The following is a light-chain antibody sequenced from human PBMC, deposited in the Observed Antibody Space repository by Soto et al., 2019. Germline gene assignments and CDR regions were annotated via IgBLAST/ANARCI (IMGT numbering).Light chain of an antibody. CDR2: DVT. V-gene: IGLV2-11*01. Sequence: QSALTQPRSVSGSPGQSVTISCTGTSRDVGGYDSVSWYQQHPAKAPKLILYDVTKRPSGVPDRFSGSKSANTASLTISGLQADDEADYYCCSYASTYISKVLFGGGTKVTVL. J-gene: IGLJ2*01. CDR3: CSYASTYISKVL. CDR1: SRDVGGYDS.